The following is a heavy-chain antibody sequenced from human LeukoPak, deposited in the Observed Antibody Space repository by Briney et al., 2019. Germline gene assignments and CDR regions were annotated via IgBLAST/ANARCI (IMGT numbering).Heavy chain of an antibody. Sequence: SVKVSCKASGGTFSSYAISWVRQAPGQGLEWMGGIIPIFGTAKYAQKFQGRVTITTDESTSTAYMELSSLRSEDTAVYYCARSGAGATWPCDYWGQGTLVTVSS. CDR1: GGTFSSYA. V-gene: IGHV1-69*05. D-gene: IGHD1-26*01. CDR3: ARSGAGATWPCDY. CDR2: IIPIFGTA. J-gene: IGHJ4*02.